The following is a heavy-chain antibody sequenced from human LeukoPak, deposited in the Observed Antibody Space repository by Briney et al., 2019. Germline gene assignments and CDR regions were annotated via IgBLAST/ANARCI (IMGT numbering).Heavy chain of an antibody. Sequence: GGSLRLSCAASGFTFSDHYMDWVRQAPGKGLEGVGRSRDKAHSYTTEYAASVKGRFTISRDGSENSLFLHMNSLTHEDTAVYYCTTHAHSGTYSFDSWGQGTLVTVSS. CDR3: TTHAHSGTYSFDS. V-gene: IGHV3-72*01. D-gene: IGHD1-26*01. CDR2: SRDKAHSYTT. J-gene: IGHJ4*02. CDR1: GFTFSDHY.